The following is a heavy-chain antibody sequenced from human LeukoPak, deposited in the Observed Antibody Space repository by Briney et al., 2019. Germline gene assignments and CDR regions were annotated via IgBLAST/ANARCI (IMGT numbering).Heavy chain of an antibody. V-gene: IGHV1-69*05. D-gene: IGHD3-22*01. CDR3: ARGRREYYYDSSGYYYPH. Sequence: GASVKVSCKASGYTFTSYGISWVRQAPGQGLEWMGRIIPIFGTANYAQKFQGRVTITTDESTSTAYMELSSLRSEDTAVYYCARGRREYYYDSSGYYYPHWGQGTLVTVSS. J-gene: IGHJ4*02. CDR1: GYTFTSYG. CDR2: IIPIFGTA.